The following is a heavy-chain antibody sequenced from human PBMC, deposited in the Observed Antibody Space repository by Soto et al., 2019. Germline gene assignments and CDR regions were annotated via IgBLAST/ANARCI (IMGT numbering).Heavy chain of an antibody. CDR2: IIPIFGTT. J-gene: IGHJ4*02. V-gene: IGHV1-69*01. D-gene: IGHD6-13*01. CDR3: ASLPDGYRSRKNFDY. CDR1: GGTFSSYT. Sequence: QVQLVQSGAEVKKPGSSVKVSCKASGGTFSSYTISWVRQAPGQGLEWMGGIIPIFGTTNYAQKFQGRVTITADESTSTAYMELSSLRSEDTAVYYCASLPDGYRSRKNFDYWGPGTLVTVSS.